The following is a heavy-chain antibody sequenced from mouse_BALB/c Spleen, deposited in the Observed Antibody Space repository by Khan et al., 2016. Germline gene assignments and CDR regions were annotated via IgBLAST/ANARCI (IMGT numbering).Heavy chain of an antibody. Sequence: EVKLLESGGGLVQPGGSLKLSCAASGFDFSSYWMTWVRQAPGKGLEWIGDINPDSSTINYTPSLKDKFIISRDNAKNTLFLQMSKVRSEDTVLYYCARRRFDGYFDVWGAGTTVTVSS. CDR3: ARRRFDGYFDV. J-gene: IGHJ1*01. D-gene: IGHD1-1*01. V-gene: IGHV4-1*02. CDR2: INPDSSTI. CDR1: GFDFSSYW.